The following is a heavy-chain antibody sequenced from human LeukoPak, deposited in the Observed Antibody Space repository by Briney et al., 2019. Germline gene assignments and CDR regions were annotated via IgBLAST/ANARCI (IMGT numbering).Heavy chain of an antibody. CDR2: INHSGST. Sequence: SETLSLTRTVSGGSISSSSYYWGWIRQPPGKGLEWIGEINHSGSTTYNPSLKSRITISVDTSKSQFSLKLRSVTAADTAVFYCAVDSSGAARFDPWGQGTLVTVSS. D-gene: IGHD3-22*01. J-gene: IGHJ5*02. CDR1: GGSISSSSYY. V-gene: IGHV4-39*07. CDR3: AVDSSGAARFDP.